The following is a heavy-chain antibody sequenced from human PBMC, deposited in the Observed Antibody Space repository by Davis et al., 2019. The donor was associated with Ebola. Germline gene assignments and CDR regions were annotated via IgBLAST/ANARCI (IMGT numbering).Heavy chain of an antibody. D-gene: IGHD6-19*01. CDR3: ARGGVAGLDS. CDR2: INPNSGGT. CDR1: GYTFTGYY. J-gene: IGHJ4*02. Sequence: ASVTVSCKASGYTFTGYYMHWVRQAPGQGLEWMGCINPNSGGTNYAEKFQDWVTVTRDTAISTAYMELSRLRWNDMGVYYCARGGVAGLDSWGQGTLVTVSS. V-gene: IGHV1-2*04.